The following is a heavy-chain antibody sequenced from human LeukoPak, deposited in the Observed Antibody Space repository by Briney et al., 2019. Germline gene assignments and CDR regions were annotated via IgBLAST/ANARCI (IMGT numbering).Heavy chain of an antibody. D-gene: IGHD6-25*01. Sequence: GRSLRLSCAASGFTFSTHDMHWVRQAPGKGLEWVAIISYDGSDKYYADSVKGRFTISRDNSKNTLDLQMYSLRAEDTAVYYCAKEPTSYASGWYFQHWGQGTLVTVSS. CDR1: GFTFSTHD. V-gene: IGHV3-30*18. CDR2: ISYDGSDK. J-gene: IGHJ1*01. CDR3: AKEPTSYASGWYFQH.